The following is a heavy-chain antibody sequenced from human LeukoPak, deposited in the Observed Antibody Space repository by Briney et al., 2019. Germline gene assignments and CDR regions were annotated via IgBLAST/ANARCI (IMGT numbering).Heavy chain of an antibody. CDR3: AKDAQVYSTYDWRWFDP. D-gene: IGHD4-11*01. Sequence: GSQRLSCAASGFTFSSYGMHWVRQAPGKGLEWVTFIRSDGSNKYHADSVKGRFTISRDNSKNTLYLQMNSLRAEDTAIYYCAKDAQVYSTYDWRWFDPWGQGTLVTVSS. CDR2: IRSDGSNK. J-gene: IGHJ5*02. V-gene: IGHV3-30*02. CDR1: GFTFSSYG.